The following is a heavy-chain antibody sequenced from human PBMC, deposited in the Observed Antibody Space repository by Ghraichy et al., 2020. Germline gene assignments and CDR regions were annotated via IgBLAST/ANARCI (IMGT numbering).Heavy chain of an antibody. D-gene: IGHD6-6*01. J-gene: IGHJ6*02. CDR1: GFTFSSYW. V-gene: IGHV3-7*03. CDR2: IKQDGSEK. CDR3: ARETFEYSSPHHDYYGMDV. Sequence: GGSLRLACAASGFTFSSYWMSWVRQAPGKGLEWVANIKQDGSEKYYVDSVKGRFTISRDNAKNSLYLQMNSLRAEDTAVYYCARETFEYSSPHHDYYGMDVWGQGTTVTVSS.